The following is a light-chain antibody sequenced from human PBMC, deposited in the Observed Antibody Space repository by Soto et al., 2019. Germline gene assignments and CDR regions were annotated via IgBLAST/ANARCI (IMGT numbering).Light chain of an antibody. CDR2: DVS. CDR1: SSDVGGYNY. J-gene: IGLJ2*01. Sequence: QAASVSGSPGQSITISCTGTSSDVGGYNYVSWYQQHPGKAPKLMIYDVSNRPSGVSNRFSGSKSSNTASLTISGLQAEDEADYYCSSYTSSSTLVVFGGGTKLTVL. V-gene: IGLV2-14*01. CDR3: SSYTSSSTLVV.